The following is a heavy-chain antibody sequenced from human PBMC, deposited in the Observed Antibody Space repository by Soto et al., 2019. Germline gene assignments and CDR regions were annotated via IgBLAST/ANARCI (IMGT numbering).Heavy chain of an antibody. D-gene: IGHD3-10*01. CDR1: GFTFSSYW. CDR3: ARDRITMVRGDFINWFDP. CDR2: IKQDGSEK. J-gene: IGHJ5*02. V-gene: IGHV3-7*01. Sequence: EVQLVESGGGLVQPGGSLRLSCAASGFTFSSYWMSWVRQAPGKGLEWVANIKQDGSEKYYVDSVKGRFTISRDNAKNPLYLQMTSLRAEDTAVYYCARDRITMVRGDFINWFDPWGQGTLVTVSS.